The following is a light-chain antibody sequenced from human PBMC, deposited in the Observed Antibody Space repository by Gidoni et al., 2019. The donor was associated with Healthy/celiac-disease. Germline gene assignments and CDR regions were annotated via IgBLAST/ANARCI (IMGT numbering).Light chain of an antibody. CDR3: QQYYSTPRT. CDR1: QSVLYSSNNKNY. J-gene: IGKJ1*01. V-gene: IGKV4-1*01. CDR2: WAS. Sequence: DIVMTQSPDSLAVSLGERATINCKSSQSVLYSSNNKNYLAWYKQKPGQPPKLLIYWASTRESGVPDRFSGSGSGTDFTLTISSLQAEDVAVYYCQQYYSTPRTFXQXTKVEIK.